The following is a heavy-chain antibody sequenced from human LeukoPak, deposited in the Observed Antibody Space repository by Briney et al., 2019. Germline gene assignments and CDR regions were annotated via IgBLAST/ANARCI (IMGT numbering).Heavy chain of an antibody. D-gene: IGHD1-7*01. Sequence: ASVKVSCKASGYTFTGYYMHWVRQAPGQGLEWMGLIKPNSGGTIYAQMFRGRVTMTRDTSISTAYMELSRLTSDDTAVYYCARVEGSAATRGDWGQGTLVTVAS. CDR1: GYTFTGYY. J-gene: IGHJ4*02. V-gene: IGHV1-2*02. CDR2: IKPNSGGT. CDR3: ARVEGSAATRGD.